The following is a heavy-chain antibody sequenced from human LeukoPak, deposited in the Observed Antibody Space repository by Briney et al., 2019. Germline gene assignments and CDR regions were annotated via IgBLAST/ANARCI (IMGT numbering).Heavy chain of an antibody. D-gene: IGHD5-18*01. J-gene: IGHJ4*02. CDR1: GFTFKSYG. CDR2: ITGAGTST. Sequence: GGSLRLSCVASGFTFKSYGMTWVRQVPGKGLEWLSSITGAGTSTKYADSVNGRFTISRDNSKNTLSLQMTGLRAEDTAVYYCARKVAVAMDLDYWGQGTLATVSS. CDR3: ARKVAVAMDLDY. V-gene: IGHV3-23*01.